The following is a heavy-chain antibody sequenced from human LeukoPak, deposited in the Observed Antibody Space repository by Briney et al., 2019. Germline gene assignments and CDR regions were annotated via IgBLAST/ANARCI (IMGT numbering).Heavy chain of an antibody. J-gene: IGHJ4*02. CDR3: AREWVIDYGDYDVYHYFDY. CDR2: IIPIFGTA. V-gene: IGHV1-69*05. D-gene: IGHD4-17*01. Sequence: SVKVSCKASGGTFSSYAISWVRQAPGQGLEWMGRIIPIFGTANYAQKFQGRVTITTDESTSTAYMELSSLRSENTAVYYCAREWVIDYGDYDVYHYFDYWGQGTLVTVSS. CDR1: GGTFSSYA.